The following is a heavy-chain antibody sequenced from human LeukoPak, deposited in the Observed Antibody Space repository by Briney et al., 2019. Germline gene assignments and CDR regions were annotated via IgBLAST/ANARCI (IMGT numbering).Heavy chain of an antibody. V-gene: IGHV1-18*01. CDR1: GYTFTSYG. CDR2: ISAYNGNT. D-gene: IGHD6-6*01. Sequence: ASVKVSCKASGYTFTSYGISWVRQAPGQGLEWMGWISAYNGNTNYAQKLQGRVTMTTDTSTSTAYMELRSLRSDDTAVYYCAGTTSIYYYYGMDVWGQGTTVTVSS. CDR3: AGTTSIYYYYGMDV. J-gene: IGHJ6*02.